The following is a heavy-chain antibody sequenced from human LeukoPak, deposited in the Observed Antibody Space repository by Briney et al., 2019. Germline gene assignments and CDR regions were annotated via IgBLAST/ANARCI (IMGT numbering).Heavy chain of an antibody. CDR1: GFTFSSYS. Sequence: GGSLRLPCAASGFTFSSYSMNWVRQAPGKGLEWVSSISSSSSYIYYADSVKGRFTISRDIAKNSLYLQMNSLRAEDTAAYYCARESHGLRFLLVYAFDIWGQGTMVTVSS. D-gene: IGHD5-12*01. CDR2: ISSSSSYI. V-gene: IGHV3-21*01. CDR3: ARESHGLRFLLVYAFDI. J-gene: IGHJ3*02.